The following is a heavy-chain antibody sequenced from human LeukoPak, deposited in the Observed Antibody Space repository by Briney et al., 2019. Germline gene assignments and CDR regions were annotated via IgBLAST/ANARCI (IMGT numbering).Heavy chain of an antibody. CDR3: ATGSPYWFDP. J-gene: IGHJ5*02. Sequence: GGSLRLSCAGSGFTFSTFWMTWVRQAPGKGLGWVSYISSGSTTIYYADSVKGRFTISRDNSKNTLYLQMNSLRAEDTAVYYCATGSPYWFDPWGQGTLVTVSS. V-gene: IGHV3-48*01. CDR2: ISSGSTTI. D-gene: IGHD1-14*01. CDR1: GFTFSTFW.